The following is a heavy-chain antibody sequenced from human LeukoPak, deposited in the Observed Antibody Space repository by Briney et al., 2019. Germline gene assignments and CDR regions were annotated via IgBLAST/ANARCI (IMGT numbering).Heavy chain of an antibody. Sequence: GGSLRLSCAASEFTFSSYSMNWVRQAPGKGLEWISYISGGSSDIHYADSVKGRFTISRDNAKNSLYLQMNSLRDEDSAVYYCVRDPVRRYDYWGQGALVTVSS. CDR1: EFTFSSYS. D-gene: IGHD3-10*01. CDR2: ISGGSSDI. V-gene: IGHV3-48*02. CDR3: VRDPVRRYDY. J-gene: IGHJ4*02.